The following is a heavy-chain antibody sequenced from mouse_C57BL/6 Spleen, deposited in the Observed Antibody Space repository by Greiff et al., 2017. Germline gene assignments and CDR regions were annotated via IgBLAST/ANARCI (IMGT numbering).Heavy chain of an antibody. V-gene: IGHV14-4*01. Sequence: VQLQQSGAELVRPGASVKLSCTASGFNIKDDYMHWVKQRPEQGLEWIGWIDPENGDTEYASKFQGKATITADTSSNTAYLQLSSLTSEDTAVYYCTRGSTMVRKTDYWGQGTTRTVSS. J-gene: IGHJ2*01. D-gene: IGHD2-2*01. CDR1: GFNIKDDY. CDR3: TRGSTMVRKTDY. CDR2: IDPENGDT.